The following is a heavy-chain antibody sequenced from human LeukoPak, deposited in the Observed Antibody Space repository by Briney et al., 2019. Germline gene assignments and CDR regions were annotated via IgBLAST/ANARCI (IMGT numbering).Heavy chain of an antibody. CDR1: GYTLTELS. V-gene: IGHV1-24*01. Sequence: ASVKVSCKVSGYTLTELSMHWVRQAPGEGLEWMGGFDPEDGETIYAQEFQGRVTMTEDTSTDTAYMELSSLRSEDTAVYYCATAGIQLWLRSGDAFDIWGQGTMVTVSS. D-gene: IGHD5-18*01. J-gene: IGHJ3*02. CDR2: FDPEDGET. CDR3: ATAGIQLWLRSGDAFDI.